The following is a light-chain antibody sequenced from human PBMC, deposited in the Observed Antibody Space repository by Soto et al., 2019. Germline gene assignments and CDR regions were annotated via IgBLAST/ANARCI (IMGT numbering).Light chain of an antibody. J-gene: IGKJ1*01. Sequence: DIQMTQSPSFLSASVGDKVTITCRATESVSKWLAWYQEKPGNPSRPLIYDASTLESGVPSRFSGSGSGTEFTLSITSLQPNDFATYYCQQCFWHWTFGQGTKV. CDR1: ESVSKW. CDR3: QQCFWHWT. CDR2: DAS. V-gene: IGKV1-5*01.